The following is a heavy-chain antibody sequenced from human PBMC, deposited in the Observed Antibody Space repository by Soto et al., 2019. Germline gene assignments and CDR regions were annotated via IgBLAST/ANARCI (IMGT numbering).Heavy chain of an antibody. J-gene: IGHJ4*02. D-gene: IGHD6-6*01. CDR2: INAYNGNT. V-gene: IGHV1-18*01. CDR1: GYTFTSYG. Sequence: ASVKVSCKASGYTFTSYGISWVRQATGQGLEWMGWINAYNGNTNYAQKFQGRVTMTTDTSTSTAYMELRSLRSDDTALYYCAKHRPREDGSKKGFAYWGQGTPVTVSS. CDR3: AKHRPREDGSKKGFAY.